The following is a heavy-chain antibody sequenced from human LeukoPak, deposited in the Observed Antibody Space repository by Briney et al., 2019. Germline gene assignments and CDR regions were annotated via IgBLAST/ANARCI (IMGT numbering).Heavy chain of an antibody. D-gene: IGHD3-10*01. Sequence: ASVKLSCNASGGTFTSYAISWVRQAPGQGLEWMGRIIPILGIANYSQKFQGRVTITADKSTSTAYMELSGLRSEDTAVYYCARSYYGSGSVYWGQGTLVTVSS. CDR1: GGTFTSYA. V-gene: IGHV1-69*04. CDR2: IIPILGIA. CDR3: ARSYYGSGSVY. J-gene: IGHJ4*02.